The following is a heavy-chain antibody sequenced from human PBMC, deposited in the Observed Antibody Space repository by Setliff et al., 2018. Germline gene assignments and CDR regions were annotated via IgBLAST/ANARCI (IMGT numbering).Heavy chain of an antibody. D-gene: IGHD3-22*01. CDR3: ARDTRDKFDSSGYYLSFDS. J-gene: IGHJ4*02. Sequence: SVKVSCKASGYTFTSYGINWVRQAPGQGLEWMGRIIPVFRTADYAPILQGRVTISADESTTPAYMELSSLKSDDTAVYYCARDTRDKFDSSGYYLSFDSWGQGTLVTVSS. CDR1: GYTFTSYG. CDR2: IIPVFRTA. V-gene: IGHV1-69*13.